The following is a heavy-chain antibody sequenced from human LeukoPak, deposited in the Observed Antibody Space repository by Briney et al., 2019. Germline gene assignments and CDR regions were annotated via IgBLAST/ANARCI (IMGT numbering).Heavy chain of an antibody. J-gene: IGHJ4*02. CDR1: GFTFSSYA. V-gene: IGHV3-30-3*02. Sequence: QPGRSLRLSCAASGFTFSSYAMHWVRQAPGKGLEWVAVISYDGSNKYYADSVKGRFTISRDNSKNTLYLQMNSLRAEDTAVYYCAKNDYYGSGSYGYWGQGTLVTVSS. CDR2: ISYDGSNK. D-gene: IGHD3-10*01. CDR3: AKNDYYGSGSYGY.